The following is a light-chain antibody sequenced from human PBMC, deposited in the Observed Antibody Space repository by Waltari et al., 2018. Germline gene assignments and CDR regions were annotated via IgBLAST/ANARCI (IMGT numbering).Light chain of an antibody. V-gene: IGKV1-5*03. CDR2: KAS. Sequence: DIQMTQSPSTLSASVGDRFTITCRASQSLSNWLAWYRQKPGKAPKVLIYKASTLESGVPSRFSGSGSGTEFTLTISSLQPDDFATYYCQQYRNLWTFGQGTKVEIK. J-gene: IGKJ1*01. CDR1: QSLSNW. CDR3: QQYRNLWT.